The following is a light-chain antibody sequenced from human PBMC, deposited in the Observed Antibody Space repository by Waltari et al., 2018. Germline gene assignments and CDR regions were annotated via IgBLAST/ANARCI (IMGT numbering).Light chain of an antibody. J-gene: IGKJ1*01. CDR3: LQDYIYPWT. CDR1: QGIRNE. CDR2: AAS. V-gene: IGKV1-6*01. Sequence: AIQMTQSPSSLSASVGHSVTITCRASQGIRNEFGWYQQKPGKAPKLLIYAASSLQSGVPSRFSGSGSGTDFTLTISSLQPDDFATYYCLQDYIYPWTFGQGTKVEV.